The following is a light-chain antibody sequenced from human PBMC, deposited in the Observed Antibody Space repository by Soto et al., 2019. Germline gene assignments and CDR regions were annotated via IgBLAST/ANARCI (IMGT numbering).Light chain of an antibody. CDR1: SSDVGTSNY. V-gene: IGLV2-11*01. CDR2: DVS. Sequence: QSALTQPRSVSGSPGQSVTISCTGTSSDVGTSNYVSWYQQYPGKAPKLMISDVSARPSGVPDRFSGSKSGNTASLTISGLQAADEADYYCCSYSGSYAFFVFGGGTKVTVL. CDR3: CSYSGSYAFFV. J-gene: IGLJ2*01.